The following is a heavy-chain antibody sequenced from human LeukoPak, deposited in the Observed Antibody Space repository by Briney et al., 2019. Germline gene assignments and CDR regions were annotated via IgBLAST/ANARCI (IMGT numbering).Heavy chain of an antibody. V-gene: IGHV4-38-2*02. D-gene: IGHD4-23*01. CDR1: GYSISSGYY. CDR3: ARDLRWSGDAFDI. Sequence: SETLSLTCTVSGYSISSGYYWDWIRQPPGKGLEWIGTFYHGGSTYYNPSLKSRVTISVDTSKNQFSLNLTSVTAADTAVYYCARDLRWSGDAFDIWGQGTMVTVSS. CDR2: FYHGGST. J-gene: IGHJ3*02.